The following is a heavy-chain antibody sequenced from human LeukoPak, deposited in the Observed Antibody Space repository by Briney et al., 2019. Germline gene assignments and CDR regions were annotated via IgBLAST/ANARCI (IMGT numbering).Heavy chain of an antibody. CDR3: AREGIAAAGSMDV. D-gene: IGHD6-13*01. CDR1: GGSISSGGYY. CDR2: IYYSGST. J-gene: IGHJ6*02. Sequence: SKTLSLTCTVSGGSISSGGYYWSWIRQHPGKGLEWIGYIYYSGSTYYNPSLKSRVTISVDTSKNQFSLKLSSVTAADTAVYYCAREGIAAAGSMDVWGQGTTVTVSS. V-gene: IGHV4-31*03.